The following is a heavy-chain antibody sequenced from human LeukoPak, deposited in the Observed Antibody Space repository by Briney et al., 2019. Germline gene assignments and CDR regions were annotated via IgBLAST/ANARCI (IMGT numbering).Heavy chain of an antibody. V-gene: IGHV3-74*01. CDR2: IKTDGSST. CDR1: GFTFSSYW. D-gene: IGHD2-8*01. Sequence: GGSLRLSCAASGFTFSSYWMHWVRQAPGKGPVWVSRIKTDGSSTNYADSVKGRFTISRDNAKNTLYLQMNSLRAEDTAVYYCARVNGAYYSPEVFDSWGQGTLVTVSS. CDR3: ARVNGAYYSPEVFDS. J-gene: IGHJ4*02.